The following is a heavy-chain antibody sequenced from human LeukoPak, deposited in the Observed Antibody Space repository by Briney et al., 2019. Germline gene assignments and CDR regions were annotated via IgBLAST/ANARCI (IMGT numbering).Heavy chain of an antibody. V-gene: IGHV4-61*01. Sequence: PSETLSLTCTLSGGSVCSGSYYGSWIRQPPGKGLEWIGYIYYSGSTNYNPSLKSRVTISVDTSKNQFSLKLSSVTAADTSVYYCAREVYYYWSGSEVETWFMDVWGQGTTVTVSS. CDR1: GGSVCSGSYY. D-gene: IGHD3-10*01. CDR2: IYYSGST. CDR3: AREVYYYWSGSEVETWFMDV. J-gene: IGHJ6*02.